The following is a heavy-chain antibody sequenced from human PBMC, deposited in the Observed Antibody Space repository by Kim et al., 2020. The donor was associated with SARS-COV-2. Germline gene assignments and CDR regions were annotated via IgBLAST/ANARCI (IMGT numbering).Heavy chain of an antibody. CDR3: AREGHEGGYLT. Sequence: NKTNSQKCQGRITHTRDKSASTAYMELNSLRSEDTAVYYCAREGHEGGYLTWGQGTMVTVSS. J-gene: IGHJ3*01. D-gene: IGHD3-22*01. V-gene: IGHV1-3*01. CDR2: NK.